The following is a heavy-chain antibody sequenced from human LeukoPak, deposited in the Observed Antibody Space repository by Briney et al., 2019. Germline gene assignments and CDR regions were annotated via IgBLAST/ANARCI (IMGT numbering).Heavy chain of an antibody. Sequence: GGSLRLSCAASGFTFDDYAMHWVRQAPGKGLEWVSGISWNSGSIGYADSVKGRFTISRDNAKNSLYPQMNSLRAEDTALYYCAKDIRRDYGSGRGFDYWGQGTLVTVSS. J-gene: IGHJ4*02. CDR1: GFTFDDYA. CDR2: ISWNSGSI. V-gene: IGHV3-9*01. D-gene: IGHD3-10*01. CDR3: AKDIRRDYGSGRGFDY.